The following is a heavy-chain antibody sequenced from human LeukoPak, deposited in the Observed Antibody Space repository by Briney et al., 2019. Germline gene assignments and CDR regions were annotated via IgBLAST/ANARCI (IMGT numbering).Heavy chain of an antibody. CDR2: ISAYNGNT. CDR1: GYTFTSYG. D-gene: IGHD6-19*01. Sequence: ASVKVSCKASGYTFTSYGISWVRQAPGQGDEWMGWISAYNGNTNYAQKLQGRVTMTTDTSTSTAYMELRSLRSDDTAVYYCARVVLRIAVAGTEDYWGQGTLVTVSS. CDR3: ARVVLRIAVAGTEDY. V-gene: IGHV1-18*01. J-gene: IGHJ4*02.